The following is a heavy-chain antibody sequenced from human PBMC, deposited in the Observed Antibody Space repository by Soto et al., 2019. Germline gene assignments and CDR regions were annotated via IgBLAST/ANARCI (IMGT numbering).Heavy chain of an antibody. CDR2: ISYDGSNK. V-gene: IGHV3-30-3*01. CDR1: GFTFSSYA. Sequence: QVQLVESGGGVVQPGRSLRLSCAASGFTFSSYAMHWVRQASGKGLEWVAVISYDGSNKYYADSVKGRFTISRDNSKNTLYLQMNSLRAEDTAVYYCARDVSRTLWFDPWGQGTLVTVSS. CDR3: ARDVSRTLWFDP. J-gene: IGHJ5*02.